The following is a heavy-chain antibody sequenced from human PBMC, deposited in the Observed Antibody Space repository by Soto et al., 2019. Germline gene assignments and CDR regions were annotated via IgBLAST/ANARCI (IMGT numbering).Heavy chain of an antibody. Sequence: PSETLSLTCAVYGGSFSGYYWSWIRQPPGKGLEWIGEINHSGSTNYNPSLKSRVTISVDTSKNQFSLKLRSVTAADTAVYYCATVSSGYSSVGGLDVWAQGTTVTAS. CDR3: ATVSSGYSSVGGLDV. V-gene: IGHV4-34*01. D-gene: IGHD3-22*01. CDR1: GGSFSGYY. J-gene: IGHJ6*02. CDR2: INHSGST.